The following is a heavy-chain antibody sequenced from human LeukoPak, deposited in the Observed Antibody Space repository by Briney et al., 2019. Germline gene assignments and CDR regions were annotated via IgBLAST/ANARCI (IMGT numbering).Heavy chain of an antibody. CDR1: GYTFTSYA. V-gene: IGHV1-3*01. J-gene: IGHJ5*02. CDR3: ARGYCSSTSCYLDNWFDP. CDR2: INAGNDNT. D-gene: IGHD2-2*01. Sequence: ASVKVSCKASGYTFTSYAMHWVRQAPGQRLEWMGWINAGNDNTKYSQKFQGRVTITRDTSASTAYMELSSLRSEDTAVYYCARGYCSSTSCYLDNWFDPWGQGTLVTVSS.